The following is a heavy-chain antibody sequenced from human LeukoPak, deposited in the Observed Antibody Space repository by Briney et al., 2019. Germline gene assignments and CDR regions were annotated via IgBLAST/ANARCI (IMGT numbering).Heavy chain of an antibody. Sequence: SVKVSCKASEGTFSSYAISWVRQAPGQGLEWMGGIIPIFGTANYAQKFQGRVTITADESTSTAYMELSSLRSEDTAVYYCARDVGVLRFLEWLSREEWFDPWGQGTLVTVSS. D-gene: IGHD3-3*01. V-gene: IGHV1-69*13. CDR1: EGTFSSYA. CDR3: ARDVGVLRFLEWLSREEWFDP. J-gene: IGHJ5*02. CDR2: IIPIFGTA.